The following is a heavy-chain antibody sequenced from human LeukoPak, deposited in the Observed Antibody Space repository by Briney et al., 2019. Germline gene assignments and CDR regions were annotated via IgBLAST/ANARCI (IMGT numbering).Heavy chain of an antibody. CDR1: GGSISSYY. J-gene: IGHJ5*02. Sequence: PSETLSLTCTVSGGSISSYYWSWIRQPAGKGLEWIGRIYTSGSTNYNPSLKSRVTMSVDTSKNQFSLKLSSVTAADTAVYYCARARNYHDSSGYYRFDPWGQGTLVTVSS. D-gene: IGHD3-22*01. CDR3: ARARNYHDSSGYYRFDP. V-gene: IGHV4-4*07. CDR2: IYTSGST.